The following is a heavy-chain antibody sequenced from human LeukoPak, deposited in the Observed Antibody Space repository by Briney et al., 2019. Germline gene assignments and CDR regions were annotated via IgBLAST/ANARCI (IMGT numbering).Heavy chain of an antibody. V-gene: IGHV3-23*01. CDR2: ISGSGGST. J-gene: IGHJ4*02. CDR3: ANGEQWLANFDY. D-gene: IGHD6-19*01. CDR1: GFTFSSYA. Sequence: GGSLRLSCAASGFTFSSYAMSWVRQAPGKGLEWVSAISGSGGSTYYADSVRGRFTISRDNSKNTLYLQMNSLRAEDTAVYYCANGEQWLANFDYWGQGTLVTVSS.